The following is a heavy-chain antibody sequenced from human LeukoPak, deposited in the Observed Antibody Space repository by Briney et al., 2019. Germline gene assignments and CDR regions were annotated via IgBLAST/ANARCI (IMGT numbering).Heavy chain of an antibody. Sequence: GASVKVSCKASGYTFTGYYMHWVRQAPGQGLEWMGIINPSGGSTSYAQKFQGRVTMTRDMSTSTVYMEMSSLRSEDTAVYYCARDPSATDCNTCQLGATDSWGQGTLVTVSS. CDR3: ARDPSATDCNTCQLGATDS. CDR1: GYTFTGYY. CDR2: INPSGGST. V-gene: IGHV1-46*01. D-gene: IGHD2/OR15-2a*01. J-gene: IGHJ4*02.